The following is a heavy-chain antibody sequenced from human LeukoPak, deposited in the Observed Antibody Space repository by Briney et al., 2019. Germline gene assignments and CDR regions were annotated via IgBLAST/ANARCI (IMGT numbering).Heavy chain of an antibody. CDR1: GVSISSGGYS. CDR3: ARGAAAAGTDY. V-gene: IGHV4-61*08. CDR2: IYYSGSN. J-gene: IGHJ4*02. D-gene: IGHD6-13*01. Sequence: PSQTLSLTCAVSGVSISSGGYSWSWIRQPPGKGLEWIGYIYYSGSNNYNPSLKSRVTISVDTSKNQFSLKLSSVTAADTAVYYCARGAAAAGTDYWGQGTLVTVSS.